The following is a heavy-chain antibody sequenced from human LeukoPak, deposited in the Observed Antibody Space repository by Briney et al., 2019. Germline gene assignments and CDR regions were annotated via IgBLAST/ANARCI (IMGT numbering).Heavy chain of an antibody. Sequence: ASVKVSRKASGYTLTSYDINWVRQATGQGLEWMGWMNVKSGNTGYAQKFQGRVTMTRNTSISTAYIELSSLKSEDTAVYYRATTPTNSRGWFDPWGQGSLVTVSS. J-gene: IGHJ5*02. D-gene: IGHD2-8*01. CDR2: MNVKSGNT. V-gene: IGHV1-8*01. CDR1: GYTLTSYD. CDR3: ATTPTNSRGWFDP.